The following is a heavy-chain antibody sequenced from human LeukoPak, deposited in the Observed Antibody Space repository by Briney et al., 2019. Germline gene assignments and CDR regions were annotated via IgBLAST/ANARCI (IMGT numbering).Heavy chain of an antibody. CDR3: ARGIVRSFDY. D-gene: IGHD2-8*01. V-gene: IGHV4-39*01. CDR1: GGSISSSSYY. Sequence: SETLSLTCTVSGGSISSSSYYWGWIRQPPGKGLEWIGSIYYSGRTYYNPAHKSRVTISVDTSKNQFSLKLSSVTAADTAVYYCARGIVRSFDYWGQGTLVTVSS. J-gene: IGHJ4*02. CDR2: IYYSGRT.